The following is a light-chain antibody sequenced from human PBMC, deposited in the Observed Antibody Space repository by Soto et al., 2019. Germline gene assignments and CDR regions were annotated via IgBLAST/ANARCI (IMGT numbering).Light chain of an antibody. J-gene: IGLJ2*01. Sequence: NFMLTQPHSVSESPGKTVTISCTGSSGSIASIYVQWYQQRPGSAPTTVIYEDNQRPSGVPDRFSGSIDSSSNSASLTISGLKTEDEADYYCQSYDSSNVVFGGGTKVTVL. V-gene: IGLV6-57*02. CDR3: QSYDSSNVV. CDR1: SGSIASIY. CDR2: EDN.